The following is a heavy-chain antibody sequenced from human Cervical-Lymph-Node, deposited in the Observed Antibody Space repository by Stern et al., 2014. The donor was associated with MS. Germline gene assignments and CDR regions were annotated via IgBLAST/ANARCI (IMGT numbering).Heavy chain of an antibody. D-gene: IGHD3-16*01. CDR2: ITVYNGNT. V-gene: IGHV1-18*01. J-gene: IGHJ4*02. CDR3: ARGWGDTRH. CDR1: GYTFSSFA. Sequence: VQLEESGAEVKKPGASVNVSCKASGYTFSSFAITWVRQAPGQGLEWMGTITVYNGNTNYAQRVQDRVTMTTDTSTNTAYMEVRTTRPDDTPLFYWARGWGDTRHWGQGTLVTVSS.